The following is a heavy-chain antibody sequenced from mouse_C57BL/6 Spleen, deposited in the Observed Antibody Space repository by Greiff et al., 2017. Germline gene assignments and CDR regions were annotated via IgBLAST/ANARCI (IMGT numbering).Heavy chain of an antibody. CDR2: IQPNSGST. Sequence: QVQLQQPGAELVKPGASVKLSCKASGYTFTSYWMHWVKQRPGQGLEWIGMIQPNSGSTNYNEKFKSKATLTVDKSSSTAYMQLSSLTTEDSAVYNCARSPYGSSYDYYFDYWGQGTTLTVSS. V-gene: IGHV1-64*01. CDR1: GYTFTSYW. CDR3: ARSPYGSSYDYYFDY. D-gene: IGHD1-1*01. J-gene: IGHJ2*01.